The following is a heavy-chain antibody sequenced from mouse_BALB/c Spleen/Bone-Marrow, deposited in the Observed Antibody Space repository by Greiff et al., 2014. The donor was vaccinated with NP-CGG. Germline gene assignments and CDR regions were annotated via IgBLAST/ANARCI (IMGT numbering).Heavy chain of an antibody. D-gene: IGHD1-2*01. V-gene: IGHV1S29*02. CDR2: IYPHNGGN. CDR3: ARSRGTTATTYYFDY. J-gene: IGHJ2*01. Sequence: VQLQQSGPELVKPGASVKISCKASGYTFTDYNMHWVKQSHGKSLEWIVYIYPHNGGNGYNQKFKNKATLTVDSSSSTAYMGHRSLTSEDSAVYYCARSRGTTATTYYFDYWGQGTTLTVSS. CDR1: GYTFTDYN.